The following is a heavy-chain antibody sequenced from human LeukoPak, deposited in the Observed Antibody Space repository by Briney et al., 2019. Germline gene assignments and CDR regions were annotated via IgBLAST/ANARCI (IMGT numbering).Heavy chain of an antibody. D-gene: IGHD3-10*01. J-gene: IGHJ4*02. CDR3: AITDYYRSLYYFDY. V-gene: IGHV3-7*03. CDR2: MKQDGGEQ. Sequence: GGSLRLSCAAYGFTFSSYWMSWVRQAPGKGLEWVANMKQDGGEQFYGDSVKGRFIILRDNAKNSLYLQMNSLRAEDTAVYYCAITDYYRSLYYFDYWGQGTLVTVSS. CDR1: GFTFSSYW.